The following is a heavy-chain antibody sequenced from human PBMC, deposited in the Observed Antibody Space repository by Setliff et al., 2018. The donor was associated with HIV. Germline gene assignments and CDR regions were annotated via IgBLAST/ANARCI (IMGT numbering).Heavy chain of an antibody. Sequence: PSETLSLTCTVSGGSISDSRYYWGWIRQPPGKGLEWIGNIYYSGSTYYNPSLKSRVTISVDTSKNQFSLKLSPVTAADTAVYYCARPVEMANREFDYWGQGTLVTVSS. CDR2: IYYSGST. CDR3: ARPVEMANREFDY. V-gene: IGHV4-39*01. J-gene: IGHJ4*02. CDR1: GGSISDSRYY. D-gene: IGHD1-26*01.